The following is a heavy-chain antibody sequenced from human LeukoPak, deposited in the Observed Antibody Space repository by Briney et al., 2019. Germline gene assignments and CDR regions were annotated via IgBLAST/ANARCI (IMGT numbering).Heavy chain of an antibody. J-gene: IGHJ4*02. V-gene: IGHV1-8*01. D-gene: IGHD6-19*01. CDR2: MNPNSGNT. Sequence: GAPVKVSCKASGYTFTSYDINWVRQATGQGLEWMGWMNPNSGNTGYAQKFQGRVTMTRNTSISTAYMELSSLRSENTAVYYCARAPVSSGFDYWGQGTLVTVSS. CDR3: ARAPVSSGFDY. CDR1: GYTFTSYD.